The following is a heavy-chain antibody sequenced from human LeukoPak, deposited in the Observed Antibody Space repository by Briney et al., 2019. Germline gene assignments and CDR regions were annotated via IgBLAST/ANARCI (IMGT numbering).Heavy chain of an antibody. CDR1: GGTFSSYA. J-gene: IGHJ4*02. V-gene: IGHV1-69*05. D-gene: IGHD3-22*01. Sequence: ASVKVSCKASGGTFSSYAISWVRQAPGQGLEWMGGIIPIFGTANYAQKFQGRVTITTDESTSTAYMELSSLRSEDTAVYYCARDSYSSGYYHLIFDYWGQGTLVTVSS. CDR2: IIPIFGTA. CDR3: ARDSYSSGYYHLIFDY.